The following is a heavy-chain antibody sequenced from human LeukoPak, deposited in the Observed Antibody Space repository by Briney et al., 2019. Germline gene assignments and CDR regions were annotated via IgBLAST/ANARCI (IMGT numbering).Heavy chain of an antibody. CDR1: GGSISYYY. J-gene: IGHJ5*02. CDR3: ARGGTYNDILSFDP. Sequence: SETLSLTCTVSGGSISYYYWTWIRQSPGKGLEWIGQIYYTGGTYYNPSLKRRVTISVDTSRNQFSLNLTPVTAADTAVYYCARGGTYNDILSFDPWGQGTLVTVSS. D-gene: IGHD3-9*01. CDR2: IYYTGGT. V-gene: IGHV4-59*01.